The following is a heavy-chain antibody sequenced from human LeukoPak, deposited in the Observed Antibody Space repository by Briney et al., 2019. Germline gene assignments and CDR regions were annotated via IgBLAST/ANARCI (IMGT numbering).Heavy chain of an antibody. CDR3: ARAFRTGSGSLSYYYYGMDV. D-gene: IGHD1-14*01. V-gene: IGHV3-64*01. Sequence: GGSLRLSCAASGFTFSTYAIHWVRQAPGKGLEYVSAISSNGDSTYYANSVKGRFTVSRDNSKNTLYLQMGSLRAEDMAVYYCARAFRTGSGSLSYYYYGMDVWGRGTTVTVSS. J-gene: IGHJ6*02. CDR1: GFTFSTYA. CDR2: ISSNGDST.